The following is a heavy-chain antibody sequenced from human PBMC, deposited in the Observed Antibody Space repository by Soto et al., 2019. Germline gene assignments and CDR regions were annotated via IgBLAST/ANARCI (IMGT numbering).Heavy chain of an antibody. D-gene: IGHD3-3*01. V-gene: IGHV1-2*02. CDR3: ARDANYDFWSGYTNVNDAFDI. Sequence: QVQLVQSGAEVKKPGASVKVSCKASGYTFTGYYMHWVRQAPGQGLEWMGWINPNSGGTNYAQKSQGRVTMTRDTSISTAYMELSRLRSDDTAVYYCARDANYDFWSGYTNVNDAFDIWGQGTMVTVSS. CDR1: GYTFTGYY. J-gene: IGHJ3*02. CDR2: INPNSGGT.